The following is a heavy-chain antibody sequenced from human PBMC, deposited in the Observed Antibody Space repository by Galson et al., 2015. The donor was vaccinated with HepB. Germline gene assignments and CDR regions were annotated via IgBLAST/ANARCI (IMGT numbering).Heavy chain of an antibody. CDR2: ISYDGSNK. D-gene: IGHD3-22*01. V-gene: IGHV3-30*04. Sequence: SLRLSCAASGFTFSRYAMHWVRQAPGKGLEWVAVISYDGSNKYYADSVKGRFTISRDSSKNTLYLQMNSLRAEDTAVYYCASSQGAYYYESSGYYDSWGQGTLVTVS. CDR1: GFTFSRYA. CDR3: ASSQGAYYYESSGYYDS. J-gene: IGHJ5*01.